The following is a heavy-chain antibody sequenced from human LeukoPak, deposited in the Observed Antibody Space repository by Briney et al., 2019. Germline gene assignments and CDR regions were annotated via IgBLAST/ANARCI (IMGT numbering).Heavy chain of an antibody. D-gene: IGHD3-10*01. J-gene: IGHJ3*01. Sequence: PSETLSLTCTVSGGSISSGGYYWSWIRQHPGKGLEWIGYIYYSGSTYYNPSLKSRVTISVDTSKNQFSLKLSSVTAAATAVYYCATGRGRMDAFDLWGQGPMVTVSS. CDR2: IYYSGST. V-gene: IGHV4-31*03. CDR1: GGSISSGGYY. CDR3: ATGRGRMDAFDL.